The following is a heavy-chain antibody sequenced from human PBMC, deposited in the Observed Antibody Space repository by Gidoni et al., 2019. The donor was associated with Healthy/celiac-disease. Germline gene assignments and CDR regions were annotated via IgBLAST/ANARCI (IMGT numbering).Heavy chain of an antibody. J-gene: IGHJ6*03. Sequence: EVQLLESGGCLVQPGGSLRLSFAAAGFTFCRFAMSWVRQAPGKGLEWVSAISGSGGSKYYADSVKGRFTISRDNSKNTLYLQMNSLRAEDTAVYYCAKGRVLRYFDWLLTYYMDVWGKGTTVTVSS. V-gene: IGHV3-23*01. D-gene: IGHD3-9*01. CDR2: ISGSGGSK. CDR1: GFTFCRFA. CDR3: AKGRVLRYFDWLLTYYMDV.